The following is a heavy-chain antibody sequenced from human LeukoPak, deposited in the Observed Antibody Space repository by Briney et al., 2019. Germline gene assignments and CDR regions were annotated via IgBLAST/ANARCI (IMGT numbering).Heavy chain of an antibody. CDR1: GYSISSGYY. V-gene: IGHV4-38-2*01. J-gene: IGHJ4*02. D-gene: IGHD6-13*01. CDR3: ARLTFGIAAAGTSNFDY. CDR2: IYHSGST. Sequence: PSETLSLTCAVSGYSISSGYYWGWIRQPPGKGREWIGSIYHSGSTYYNPSLKSRVTISVDTSKNQFSLKLSSVTAADTAVYYCARLTFGIAAAGTSNFDYWGQGTLVTVSS.